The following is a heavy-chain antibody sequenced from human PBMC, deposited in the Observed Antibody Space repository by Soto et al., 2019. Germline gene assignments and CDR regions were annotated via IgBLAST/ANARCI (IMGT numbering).Heavy chain of an antibody. Sequence: QVQLVQSGAEVKKPGASVKVSCKASGYTFSNYALHWVRQAPGQRLEWMGWINADNGNTKYSQKFQGRVTFTRDTAASTAYMALSSLSSEDTAVYYCASPSYGSGNYYWGQGTLVTVSS. J-gene: IGHJ4*02. CDR1: GYTFSNYA. CDR2: INADNGNT. CDR3: ASPSYGSGNYY. V-gene: IGHV1-3*01. D-gene: IGHD3-10*01.